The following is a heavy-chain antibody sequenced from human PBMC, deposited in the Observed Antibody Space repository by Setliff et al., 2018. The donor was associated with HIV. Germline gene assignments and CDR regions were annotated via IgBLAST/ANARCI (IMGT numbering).Heavy chain of an antibody. Sequence: LRLSCAASGFTFSTYEMSWIRQAPGKGLEWVSYISSSSSTTYYSDSVKGRFTISRDNAKNSLYLQMNSLRAADTAVYYCARGIAVAGPYFDYWGQGTLVTVSS. CDR1: GFTFSTYE. V-gene: IGHV3-11*01. D-gene: IGHD6-19*01. CDR3: ARGIAVAGPYFDY. CDR2: ISSSSSTT. J-gene: IGHJ4*02.